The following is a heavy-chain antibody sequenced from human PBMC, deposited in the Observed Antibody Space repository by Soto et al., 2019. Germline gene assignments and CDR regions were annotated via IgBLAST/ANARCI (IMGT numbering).Heavy chain of an antibody. V-gene: IGHV1-69*02. CDR1: GGTFSSYT. Sequence: QVQLVQSGAEVKKPGSSVKVSCKASGGTFSSYTISWVRQAPGQGLEWMGRIIPILGIANYAQKFQGRVTITADKSTSPAYMELSSLRSEDTAVYYCARKSCGGDCYHEYYYYGMDVWGQGTTVTVSS. CDR2: IIPILGIA. J-gene: IGHJ6*02. CDR3: ARKSCGGDCYHEYYYYGMDV. D-gene: IGHD2-21*02.